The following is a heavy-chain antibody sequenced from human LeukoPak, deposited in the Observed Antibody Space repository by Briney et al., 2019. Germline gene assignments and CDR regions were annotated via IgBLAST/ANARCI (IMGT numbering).Heavy chain of an antibody. CDR3: ARWRGSTTERSDY. CDR2: IKQDGSAK. J-gene: IGHJ4*02. Sequence: PGGSLRLSCTASGFTFSDYWMTWVRQAPGKGVEGVANIKQDGSAKYYVDSVKGRFTISRDNAKNSLYLQMDSLGVEDTATYYCARWRGSTTERSDYWGQGTLVTVSS. D-gene: IGHD2-2*01. CDR1: GFTFSDYW. V-gene: IGHV3-7*01.